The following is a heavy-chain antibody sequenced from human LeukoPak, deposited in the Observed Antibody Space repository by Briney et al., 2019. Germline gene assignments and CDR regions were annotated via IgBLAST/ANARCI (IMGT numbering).Heavy chain of an antibody. CDR2: VYPGDSNP. D-gene: IGHD3-10*01. CDR1: GHSFTNSW. V-gene: IGHV5-51*01. J-gene: IGHJ6*02. CDR3: ARVGRITMVRGVFDHYYYYGMDV. Sequence: GESLKISCKGSGHSFTNSWIGWVRQMPGKGLEWMGIVYPGDSNPRYSPSFQGQVTMSADKSITTAYLQWSSLKASDTAMYYCARVGRITMVRGVFDHYYYYGMDVWGQGTTVTVSS.